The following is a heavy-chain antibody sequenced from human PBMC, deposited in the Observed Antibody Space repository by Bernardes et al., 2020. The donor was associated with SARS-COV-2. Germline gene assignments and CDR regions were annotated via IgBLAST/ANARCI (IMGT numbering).Heavy chain of an antibody. J-gene: IGHJ5*02. V-gene: IGHV1-24*01. Sequence: ASVKVSCKVSGYTLTELSMHWVRQAPGKGLQWMGGFDPEDGETIYAQKFQGRVTMTEDTSTDTAYMELSSLRSEDTAVYYCATAPHYCTNCVCSKWFDPWSQGNLVSVSS. CDR1: GYTLTELS. CDR2: FDPEDGET. D-gene: IGHD2-8*01. CDR3: ATAPHYCTNCVCSKWFDP.